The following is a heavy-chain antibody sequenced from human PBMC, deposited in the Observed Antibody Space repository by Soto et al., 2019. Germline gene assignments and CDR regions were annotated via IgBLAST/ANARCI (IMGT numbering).Heavy chain of an antibody. CDR2: IIPILGIA. J-gene: IGHJ6*03. V-gene: IGHV1-69*02. D-gene: IGHD2-2*02. Sequence: QVQLVQSGAEVKKPGSSVKVSCKASGGTFSSYTISWVRQAPGQGLEWMRRIIPILGIANYAQKFQGSVTITADKSTSTAYMELSSLRSEDTAVYYCAGSIVVVPAAITPYMDVWGKGTTVTVSS. CDR3: AGSIVVVPAAITPYMDV. CDR1: GGTFSSYT.